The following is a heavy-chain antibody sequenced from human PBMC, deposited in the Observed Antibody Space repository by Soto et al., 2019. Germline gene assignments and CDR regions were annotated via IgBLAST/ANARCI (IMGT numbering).Heavy chain of an antibody. D-gene: IGHD3-22*01. V-gene: IGHV3-23*01. Sequence: HPGGSLRLSCAASGFTFSSYAMSWVRQAPGKGLEWVSAISGSGGSTYYADSVKGRFTISRDNSKNTLYLQMNSLRAEDTAVYYCAKDYYDSTESPYWFDPWGQGTLVTVSS. J-gene: IGHJ5*02. CDR2: ISGSGGST. CDR3: AKDYYDSTESPYWFDP. CDR1: GFTFSSYA.